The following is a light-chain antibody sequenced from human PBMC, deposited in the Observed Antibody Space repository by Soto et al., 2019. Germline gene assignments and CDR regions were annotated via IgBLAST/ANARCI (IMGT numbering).Light chain of an antibody. J-gene: IGKJ3*01. Sequence: DIQMTQSPSSLSASVGDRVTITCRASQSISNYLNWYQQRPGKAPKLLIYAASSLQGDVPSRFSGSGSGTDFTLTISSLQPDDFATYYCQQSYSTPLTFVPGTKVDIK. V-gene: IGKV1-39*01. CDR2: AAS. CDR3: QQSYSTPLT. CDR1: QSISNY.